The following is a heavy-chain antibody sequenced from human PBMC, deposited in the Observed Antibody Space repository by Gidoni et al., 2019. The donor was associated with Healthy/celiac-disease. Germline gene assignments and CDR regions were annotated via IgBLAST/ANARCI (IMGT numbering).Heavy chain of an antibody. Sequence: QVQLQQWGAGLLKPSETLSLTCAVSGGSFSCYYWRWIRQPPGKGLEWIGEINHSGTTNYNPSLKSRVTISVDTSKNQFSLKLSSVTAADTAVYYCARGPRITIFGVRGAFDIWGQGTMVTVSS. J-gene: IGHJ3*02. CDR3: ARGPRITIFGVRGAFDI. CDR2: INHSGTT. CDR1: GGSFSCYY. D-gene: IGHD3-3*01. V-gene: IGHV4-34*01.